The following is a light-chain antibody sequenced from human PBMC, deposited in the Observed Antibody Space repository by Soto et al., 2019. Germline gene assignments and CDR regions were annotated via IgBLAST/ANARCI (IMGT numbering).Light chain of an antibody. CDR3: QQYYTTPLT. CDR1: QSVLYSSDNKNY. V-gene: IGKV4-1*01. J-gene: IGKJ5*01. CDR2: WAS. Sequence: DIVMTQSPGSLAVSLGERATINCKSTQSVLYSSDNKNYLAWYQQKPGQPPKLLVYWASTRESGVPDRISGSGSGTDFTLTISSLQAEDVAVYYCQQYYTTPLTFGQGTRLEIK.